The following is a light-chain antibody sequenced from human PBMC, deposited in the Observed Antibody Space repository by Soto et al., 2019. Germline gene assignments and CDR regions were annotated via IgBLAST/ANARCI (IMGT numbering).Light chain of an antibody. Sequence: IVMTQSPDSLAVSLGERATINCKSSQSVLSSSNNKNYLAWYQQKPGQPPKLLIYWASTRESGVPDRFSGRGSGTDFTLTISSLQAEDVAVYYCQQYSITPLTFGPGTKVDIK. J-gene: IGKJ3*01. CDR3: QQYSITPLT. CDR2: WAS. CDR1: QSVLSSSNNKNY. V-gene: IGKV4-1*01.